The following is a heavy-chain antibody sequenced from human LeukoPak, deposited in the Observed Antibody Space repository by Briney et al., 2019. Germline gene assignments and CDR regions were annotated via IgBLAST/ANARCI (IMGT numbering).Heavy chain of an antibody. J-gene: IGHJ5*02. D-gene: IGHD6-13*01. CDR3: AKAKRGYSSSWSSPYGWFDP. CDR2: IYSAGST. Sequence: PGGSLRLSCAASGFTVSNNYMTWVRQAPGKGLEWVSLIYSAGSTYYADSVKGRFTISRDNSKNTLYLQMNSLRAEDTAVYYCAKAKRGYSSSWSSPYGWFDPWGQGTLVTVSS. V-gene: IGHV3-66*01. CDR1: GFTVSNNY.